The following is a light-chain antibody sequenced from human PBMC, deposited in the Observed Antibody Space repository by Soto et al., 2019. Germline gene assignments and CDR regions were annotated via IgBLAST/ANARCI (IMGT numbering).Light chain of an antibody. CDR2: EVS. CDR3: SSYTSSSTLV. J-gene: IGLJ2*01. Sequence: QSALTQPAYVSGSPGQSITISCTGTSSDVGGYNYVSWYQQHPGKAPKLMIYEVSNRPSGVSNRFSGSKSGNTASLTISGLQAEDAADYYCSSYTSSSTLVVGGGTKLTVL. V-gene: IGLV2-14*01. CDR1: SSDVGGYNY.